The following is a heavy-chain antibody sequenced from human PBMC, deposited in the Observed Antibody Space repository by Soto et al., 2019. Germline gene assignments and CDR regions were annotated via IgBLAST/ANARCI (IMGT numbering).Heavy chain of an antibody. D-gene: IGHD3-10*01. CDR1: GASISSSIYY. CDR3: ARQFSMVRGVMVFDY. V-gene: IGHV4-39*01. J-gene: IGHJ4*02. Sequence: PSETLSLTCPVSGASISSSIYYWGWIRQPQGKGLEWIGSIYYSGSTYYNPSLKSRVTISVDTSKNQFSLKLSSVTAADTAVYYCARQFSMVRGVMVFDYWGQGTLVTVSS. CDR2: IYYSGST.